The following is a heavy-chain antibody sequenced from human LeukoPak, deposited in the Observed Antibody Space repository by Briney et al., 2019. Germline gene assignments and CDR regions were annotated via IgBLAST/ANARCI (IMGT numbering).Heavy chain of an antibody. Sequence: ASVKVSCKASGYTFTSYGISWVRRAPGQGLGWLGWISAYNGNTNYAQKLQGRVTMTTDTSTSTAYMDLRSLRSDDTAVYYCARDLEDIVVVPAAYTFDYWGQGTLVTVSS. D-gene: IGHD2-2*01. CDR3: ARDLEDIVVVPAAYTFDY. V-gene: IGHV1-18*01. J-gene: IGHJ4*02. CDR2: ISAYNGNT. CDR1: GYTFTSYG.